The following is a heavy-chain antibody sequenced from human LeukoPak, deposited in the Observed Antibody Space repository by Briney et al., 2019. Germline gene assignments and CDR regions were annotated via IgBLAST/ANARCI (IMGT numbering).Heavy chain of an antibody. J-gene: IGHJ4*02. CDR1: GGSFSGYY. D-gene: IGHD5-18*01. CDR2: INHSGST. Sequence: PSETLSLTCAVYGGSFSGYYWSWIRQPPGKGLEWIGEINHSGSTNYNPSLKSRVTISVDTSKNQFSLKLSSVTAADTAVYYRARARGGYSYGYHYWGQGTLVTVSS. V-gene: IGHV4-34*01. CDR3: ARARGGYSYGYHY.